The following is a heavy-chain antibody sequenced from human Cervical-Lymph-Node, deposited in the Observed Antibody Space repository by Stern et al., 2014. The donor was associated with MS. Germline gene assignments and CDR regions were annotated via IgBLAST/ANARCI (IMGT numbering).Heavy chain of an antibody. Sequence: QVQLVQSGAAVKKPGSSVKVSRKASGGTFSSYAISWVRQSPGQGLGWMGGLIPIFGTANYAQKFQGRVTITADESTSTAYMELSSLRSEDTAVYYCARGELKEGLVRGMDVWGQGTTFTVSS. CDR1: GGTFSSYA. D-gene: IGHD1-26*01. CDR2: LIPIFGTA. V-gene: IGHV1-69*01. CDR3: ARGELKEGLVRGMDV. J-gene: IGHJ6*02.